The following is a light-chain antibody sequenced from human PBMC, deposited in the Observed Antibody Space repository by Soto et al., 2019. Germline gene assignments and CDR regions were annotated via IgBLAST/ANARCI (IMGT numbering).Light chain of an antibody. J-gene: IGKJ4*01. CDR3: QQYNNWPPGT. CDR1: QSVSSN. V-gene: IGKV3-15*01. Sequence: EIVMTQSPATLSLSPGERSTLACRSSQSVSSNLVWYQQKLGQAPRLLIYGASTRATGIPARFSGSGSGTEFTLTISSLQSEDFAVYYCQQYNNWPPGTFGGGTKVDIK. CDR2: GAS.